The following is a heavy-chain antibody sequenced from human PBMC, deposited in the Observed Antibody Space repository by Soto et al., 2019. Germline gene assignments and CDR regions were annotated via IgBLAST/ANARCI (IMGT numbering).Heavy chain of an antibody. Sequence: QVQLVQSGAEVTRPGASVKVSCKASGYSFIXXXXXXXRQAPGQGLEWMGFINPSGGSATLAQKFQGRVTMTRDTSTSTVYMELTILRSEDAAVYYCARDYLSSKLSLSYFDFWGQGTLVTVSS. CDR3: ARDYLSSKLSLSYFDF. D-gene: IGHD2-2*01. CDR2: INPSGGSA. V-gene: IGHV1-46*01. CDR1: GYSFIXXX. J-gene: IGHJ4*02.